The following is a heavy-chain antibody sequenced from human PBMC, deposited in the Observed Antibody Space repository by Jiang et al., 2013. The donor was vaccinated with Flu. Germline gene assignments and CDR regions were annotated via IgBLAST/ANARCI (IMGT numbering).Heavy chain of an antibody. Sequence: QTLSLTCAISGDSVSSNSAAWNWIRQSPSRGLEWLGRTYYRSKWYNDNAVSVKSRITINPDTSKNQFSLQLNSVTPEDTAVYYCAADVRLGATHHYYGMDVWGQGTTVTVSS. V-gene: IGHV6-1*01. CDR2: TYYRSKWYN. CDR1: GDSVSSNSAA. J-gene: IGHJ6*02. D-gene: IGHD1-26*01. CDR3: AADVRLGATHHYYGMDV.